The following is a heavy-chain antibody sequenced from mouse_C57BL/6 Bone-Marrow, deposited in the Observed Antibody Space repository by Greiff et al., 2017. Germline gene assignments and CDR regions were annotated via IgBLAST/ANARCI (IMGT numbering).Heavy chain of an antibody. D-gene: IGHD4-1*01. V-gene: IGHV14-4*01. CDR1: GFNIKDAY. CDR2: IDPENGDT. J-gene: IGHJ2*01. Sequence: VQLKESGAELVRPGASVKLSCTASGFNIKDAYMHWVKQRPEQGLEWIGWIDPENGDTEYASKFQGKATITADTSSNTAYLQLSSLTSEDTAVXYRTPGFWDGWGQGTTLTVSS. CDR3: TPGFWDG.